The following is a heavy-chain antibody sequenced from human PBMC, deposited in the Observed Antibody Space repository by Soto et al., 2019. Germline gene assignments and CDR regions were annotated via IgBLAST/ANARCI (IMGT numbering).Heavy chain of an antibody. CDR1: GYTFTGYY. Sequence: QVQLVQSGAEVKKPGASVKVSCKASGYTFTGYYMHWVRQAPGQWLEWMGWINPNSGGTNYAQKFQGWVNMTRDTSISTAYMELSRLRSDDTAVYYCARGANYDILTGSEDYYYGMAVWGQGTTVTVSS. D-gene: IGHD3-9*01. J-gene: IGHJ6*02. V-gene: IGHV1-2*04. CDR3: ARGANYDILTGSEDYYYGMAV. CDR2: INPNSGGT.